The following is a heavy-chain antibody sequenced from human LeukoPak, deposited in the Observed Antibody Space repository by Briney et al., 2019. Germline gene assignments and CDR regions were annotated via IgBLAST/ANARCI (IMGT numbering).Heavy chain of an antibody. J-gene: IGHJ6*03. Sequence: GGSLRLSCAASGFTFSDYYMSWIRQAPGKGLEWVSYISSSSSTIYYADSVKGRITISRDNAKNSLYLQMNSLRAEDTAVYYCARDGGITLVRGVIMGDYYYYYMDVWGRGTTVTVSS. CDR1: GFTFSDYY. V-gene: IGHV3-11*01. CDR2: ISSSSSTI. D-gene: IGHD3-10*01. CDR3: ARDGGITLVRGVIMGDYYYYYMDV.